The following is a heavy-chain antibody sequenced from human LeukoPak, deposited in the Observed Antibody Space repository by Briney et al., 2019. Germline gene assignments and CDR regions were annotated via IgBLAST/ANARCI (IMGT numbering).Heavy chain of an antibody. CDR3: ARAPFMVRGAFDY. CDR2: INHSGST. Sequence: SETLSLTCAVYGGSFSGYYWSWIRQSPGKGLEWIGEINHSGSTNYNPSLKSRVTISVDTSKNQFSLKLSSVTAADTAVYYCARAPFMVRGAFDYWGQGTLVTVSS. CDR1: GGSFSGYY. D-gene: IGHD3-10*01. V-gene: IGHV4-34*01. J-gene: IGHJ4*02.